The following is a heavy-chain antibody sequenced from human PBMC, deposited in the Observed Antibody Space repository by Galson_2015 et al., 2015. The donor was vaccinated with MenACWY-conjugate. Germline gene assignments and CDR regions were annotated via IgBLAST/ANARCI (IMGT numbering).Heavy chain of an antibody. CDR2: INHSGSA. D-gene: IGHD2-21*02. CDR3: AGGVLVTAMHSWYFDL. V-gene: IGHV4-34*01. Sequence: SETLSLTCAVYGGSFSGHYWGWIRQPPGKGLEWIGEINHSGSANYNPSLKSRVTISVDTSKNQFSLKLTSVTAADTALYFCAGGVLVTAMHSWYFDLWGRGTLVTVSS. CDR1: GGSFSGHY. J-gene: IGHJ2*01.